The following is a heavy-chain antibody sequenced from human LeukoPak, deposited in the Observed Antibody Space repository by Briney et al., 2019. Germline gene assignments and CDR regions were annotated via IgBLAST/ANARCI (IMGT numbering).Heavy chain of an antibody. CDR2: IKSKTDGGTT. D-gene: IGHD4-17*01. CDR3: TTLSYGDYGDYYYYYYMDV. Sequence: GGSLRLSCAASGFTFSNAWMSWVRQAPGKGLEWVGRIKSKTDGGTTVYAAPVKGRFTISRDDSKNTLYLQMNSLKTEDTAVYYCTTLSYGDYGDYYYYYYMDVWGKGTTVTVSS. J-gene: IGHJ6*03. CDR1: GFTFSNAW. V-gene: IGHV3-15*01.